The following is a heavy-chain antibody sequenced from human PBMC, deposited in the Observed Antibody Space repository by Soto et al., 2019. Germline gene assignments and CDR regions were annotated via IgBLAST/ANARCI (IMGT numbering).Heavy chain of an antibody. Sequence: SETLSLTCTVSGGSISSGTYYWSWIRQLPGKGLEWIGYIYSSGSTQYNPSLKSRPTISVDTSKNQFSLKLSSVTAADTAVYYCARATTVSAYYFDYWGQGTLVTVSS. D-gene: IGHD4-17*01. CDR2: IYSSGST. CDR1: GGSISSGTYY. J-gene: IGHJ4*02. CDR3: ARATTVSAYYFDY. V-gene: IGHV4-31*03.